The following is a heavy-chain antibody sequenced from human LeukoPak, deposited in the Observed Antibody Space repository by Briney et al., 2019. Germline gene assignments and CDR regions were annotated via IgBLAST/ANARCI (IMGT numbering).Heavy chain of an antibody. CDR3: ARQSIRGYEYYMDV. Sequence: SETLSLTCAVSGYSISSGYYWGWIRQPPGKGLEWIGSIYHSGSTYYNPSLKGRVTISVDTSKNQFSLKLSSVTAADTAVYYCARQSIRGYEYYMDVWGKGTTVTVSS. CDR2: IYHSGST. CDR1: GYSISSGYY. D-gene: IGHD5-18*01. V-gene: IGHV4-38-2*01. J-gene: IGHJ6*03.